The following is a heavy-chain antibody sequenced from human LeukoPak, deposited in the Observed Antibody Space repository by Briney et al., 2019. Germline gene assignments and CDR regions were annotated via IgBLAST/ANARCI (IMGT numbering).Heavy chain of an antibody. CDR1: GGTFSSYA. J-gene: IGHJ3*02. CDR3: ARDQSGLDAFDI. V-gene: IGHV1-69*01. CDR2: IIPIFGTA. Sequence: WASVKVSCKASGGTFSSYAISWVRQAPGQGLEWMGGIIPIFGTANYAQKFQGRVTITADESTSTAYMELSSLRSEDTAVYYCARDQSGLDAFDIWGQGTMVTVSS.